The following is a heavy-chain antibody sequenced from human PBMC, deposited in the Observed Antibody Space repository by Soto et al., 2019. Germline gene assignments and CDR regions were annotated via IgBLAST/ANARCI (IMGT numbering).Heavy chain of an antibody. CDR3: TRDIVNQRYYDFWSGYSD. J-gene: IGHJ4*02. Sequence: PGGSLRLSCTASGFTFGDYAMSWFRQAPGKGLEWVGFIRSKAYGGTTEYAASVKGRFTISRDDSKSIAYLQMNSLKTEDTAVYYCTRDIVNQRYYDFWSGYSDWGQGTLVTVSS. V-gene: IGHV3-49*03. CDR2: IRSKAYGGTT. D-gene: IGHD3-3*01. CDR1: GFTFGDYA.